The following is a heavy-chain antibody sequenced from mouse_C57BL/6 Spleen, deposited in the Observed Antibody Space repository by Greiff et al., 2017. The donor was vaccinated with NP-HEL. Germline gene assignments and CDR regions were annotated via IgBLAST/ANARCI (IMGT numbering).Heavy chain of an antibody. Sequence: QVQLQQPGAELVKPGASVKMSCKASGYTFTSYWMHWVKQRPGQGLEWIGMIHPNSGSTNYNEKFKSKATLTVDKSSSTAYMQLSSLTSEDSAVYYCATYYDYDTYYWGQGTTLTVSS. J-gene: IGHJ2*01. D-gene: IGHD2-4*01. V-gene: IGHV1-64*01. CDR2: IHPNSGST. CDR1: GYTFTSYW. CDR3: ATYYDYDTYY.